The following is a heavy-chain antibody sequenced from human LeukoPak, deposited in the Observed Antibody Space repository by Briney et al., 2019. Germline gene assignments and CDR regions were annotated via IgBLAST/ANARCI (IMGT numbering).Heavy chain of an antibody. J-gene: IGHJ4*02. Sequence: GGSLRLSCAASGFTFSSYGMHWVRQAPGKELEWVAVIWYDGSNKYYADSVKGRFTISRDNSKNTLYLQMNSLRAEDTAVYYCARDRVGGIIVATYYFDYWGQGTLVTVSS. CDR1: GFTFSSYG. D-gene: IGHD5-12*01. V-gene: IGHV3-33*01. CDR3: ARDRVGGIIVATYYFDY. CDR2: IWYDGSNK.